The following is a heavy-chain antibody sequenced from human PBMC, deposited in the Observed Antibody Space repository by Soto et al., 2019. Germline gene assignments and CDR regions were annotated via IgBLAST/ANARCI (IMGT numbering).Heavy chain of an antibody. V-gene: IGHV1-18*01. D-gene: IGHD6-6*01. CDR3: AREYSSSSGYWFDP. CDR1: GYTFTSYG. CDR2: ISAYNGNT. Sequence: GASVKVSCKASGYTFTSYGISWVRLAPGQGLEWMGWISAYNGNTNYAQKLQGRVTMTTDTSTSTAYMELRSLRSDDTAVYYCAREYSSSSGYWFDPWGQGTLVTVSS. J-gene: IGHJ5*02.